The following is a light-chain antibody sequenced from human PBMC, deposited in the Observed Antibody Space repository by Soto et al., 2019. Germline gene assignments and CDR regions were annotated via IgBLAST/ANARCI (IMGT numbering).Light chain of an antibody. CDR1: SSNIGINY. Sequence: QPVLTQPPSASGTPGQRVNISCSGSSSNIGINYVYWYQQLPVTAPKLLISKNHPRPSGVPDRFSGSKSGTSASLAISGLRSEDEADYYCAAWDDSLSGWVFVGGTKLTGL. J-gene: IGLJ3*02. CDR3: AAWDDSLSGWV. CDR2: KNH. V-gene: IGLV1-47*01.